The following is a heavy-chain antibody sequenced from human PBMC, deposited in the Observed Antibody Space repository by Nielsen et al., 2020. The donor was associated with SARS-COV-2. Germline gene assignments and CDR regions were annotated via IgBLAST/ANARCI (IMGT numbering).Heavy chain of an antibody. Sequence: GESLKISCAASGFTFSSYSMNWVRQAPGKGLEWVSSISSSSSYIYYADSVKGRFTISRDNAKNSLYLQMNSLRVGDTAFYFCARDVRPGVTSWFEFAMDVWGLGIAVTV. CDR2: ISSSSSYI. V-gene: IGHV3-21*04. J-gene: IGHJ6*02. CDR1: GFTFSSYS. CDR3: ARDVRPGVTSWFEFAMDV. D-gene: IGHD2-21*02.